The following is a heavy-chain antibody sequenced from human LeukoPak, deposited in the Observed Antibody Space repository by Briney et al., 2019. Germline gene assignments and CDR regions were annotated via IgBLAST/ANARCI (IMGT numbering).Heavy chain of an antibody. J-gene: IGHJ3*02. CDR1: GGTFSSHA. Sequence: GASVKVSCKASGGTFSSHAISWVPQAPGQGLEWRGGIILIFGTANYAQKFQGRVTITTDESTSTAYMGLSSLRSEDTAVYYCARGSYGDPFDIWGQGTMVTVSS. CDR2: IILIFGTA. CDR3: ARGSYGDPFDI. D-gene: IGHD1-26*01. V-gene: IGHV1-69*05.